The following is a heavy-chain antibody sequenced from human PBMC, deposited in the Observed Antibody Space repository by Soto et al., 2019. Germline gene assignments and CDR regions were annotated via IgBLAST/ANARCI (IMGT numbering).Heavy chain of an antibody. J-gene: IGHJ6*02. V-gene: IGHV1-46*01. CDR2: INSSGGTT. CDR3: AGGPHEKRYYYYYYGLDV. Sequence: ASVKVSCKAAGYTFSTYYLHWVRQPPGQGPEWMGIINSSGGTTNYAQTFEGRVTMTRDTPTSTVYMALSSLRSDDTAVYYWAGGPHEKRYYYYYYGLDVWGQGTTVTVSS. CDR1: GYTFSTYY.